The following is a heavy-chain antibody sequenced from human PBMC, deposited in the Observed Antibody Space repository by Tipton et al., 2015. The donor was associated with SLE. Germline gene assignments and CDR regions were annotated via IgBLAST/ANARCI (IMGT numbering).Heavy chain of an antibody. V-gene: IGHV3-23*01. CDR3: AGAPGIAAAGTFDY. CDR2: ISGSGGST. CDR1: GFTFSSYA. J-gene: IGHJ4*02. D-gene: IGHD6-13*01. Sequence: SLRLSCAASGFTFSSYAMSWVRQAPGKGLGWVSAISGSGGSTYDADSVKGRFTISRDNSKNTLYLQMNSLRAEDTAVYYCAGAPGIAAAGTFDYWGQGTLVTVAS.